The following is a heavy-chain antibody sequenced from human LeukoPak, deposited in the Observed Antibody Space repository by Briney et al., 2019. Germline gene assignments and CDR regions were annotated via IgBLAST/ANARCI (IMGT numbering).Heavy chain of an antibody. CDR2: IYYSGST. J-gene: IGHJ4*02. V-gene: IGHV4-59*08. CDR1: GGSISSYY. D-gene: IGHD3-22*01. Sequence: NPSETLSLTCTVSGGSISSYYWSWIRQPPGKGLEWIGYIYYSGSTNYNPSLKSRVTISVDTSKNQFSLKLSSVTAADTAVYYCARQEYYYDSSGYYSYYFDYWGQGTLVTVSS. CDR3: ARQEYYYDSSGYYSYYFDY.